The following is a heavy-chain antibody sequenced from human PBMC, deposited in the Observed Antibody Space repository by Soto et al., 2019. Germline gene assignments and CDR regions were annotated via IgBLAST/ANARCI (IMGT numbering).Heavy chain of an antibody. Sequence: SETLSLTCTVSGGSISSGGYYWSWIRQHPGKGLEWIGYIYYSGSTYYNPSLKSRVTISVDTSKNQFSLKLSSVTAADTAVYYCARVYMGSKAAAGNLSYYYGMDVWGQGTTVTVSS. CDR1: GGSISSGGYY. V-gene: IGHV4-31*03. D-gene: IGHD6-13*01. CDR2: IYYSGST. CDR3: ARVYMGSKAAAGNLSYYYGMDV. J-gene: IGHJ6*02.